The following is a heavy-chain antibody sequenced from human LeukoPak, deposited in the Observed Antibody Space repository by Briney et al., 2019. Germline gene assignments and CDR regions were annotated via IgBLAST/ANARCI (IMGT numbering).Heavy chain of an antibody. Sequence: GGSLRLSCAVSRFAFSTYAMTWVRQAPGQGLEYVSTISSNGADTYYADSVKGRFTISRDNSKNTLYLQMNSLRAEDTAVYYCANTLFYGGSPLDYWGQGTLVTVSS. CDR1: RFAFSTYA. D-gene: IGHD4-23*01. V-gene: IGHV3-23*01. CDR3: ANTLFYGGSPLDY. J-gene: IGHJ4*02. CDR2: ISSNGADT.